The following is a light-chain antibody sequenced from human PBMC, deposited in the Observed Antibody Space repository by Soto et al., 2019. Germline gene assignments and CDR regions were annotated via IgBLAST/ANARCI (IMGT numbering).Light chain of an antibody. Sequence: QSALTQPPSVSAAPRQRVTISCSGSRSNIGNNAVSWYQQLPGKAPKLLIYYDDLLPSGVSDRFSGSKSGTSASLAISGLQSEDEADYYCAAWDDSLNGRVFGGGTKVTVL. CDR1: RSNIGNNA. CDR3: AAWDDSLNGRV. V-gene: IGLV1-36*01. CDR2: YDD. J-gene: IGLJ2*01.